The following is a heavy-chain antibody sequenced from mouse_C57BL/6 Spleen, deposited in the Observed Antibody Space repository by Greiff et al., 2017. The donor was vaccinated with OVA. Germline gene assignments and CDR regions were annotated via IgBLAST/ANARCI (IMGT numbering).Heavy chain of an antibody. CDR3: ARWEDGYYGVDD. V-gene: IGHV1-50*01. Sequence: QVQLQQPGAELVKPGASVKLSCKASGYTFTSYWMQWVKQRPGQGLEWIGEIDPSDSYTNYNQKFKGKATLTVDTSSSTAYMQLSSLTSEDSAVYYCARWEDGYYGVDDWGTGTTVTVSS. J-gene: IGHJ1*03. D-gene: IGHD2-3*01. CDR2: IDPSDSYT. CDR1: GYTFTSYW.